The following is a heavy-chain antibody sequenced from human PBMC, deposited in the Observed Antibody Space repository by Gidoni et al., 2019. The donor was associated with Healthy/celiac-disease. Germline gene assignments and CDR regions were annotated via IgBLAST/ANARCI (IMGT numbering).Heavy chain of an antibody. CDR3: ARESYYYDSSGPYYYYYGMDV. Sequence: QVQLVQSGAEVKKPGSSVKVSCKASGGTFSSYAISWVRQAPGQGLEWMGGIIPIFGTANYAQKFQGRVTITADESTSTAYMELSSLRSEDTAVYYCARESYYYDSSGPYYYYYGMDVWGQGTTVTVSS. V-gene: IGHV1-69*01. J-gene: IGHJ6*02. CDR2: IIPIFGTA. D-gene: IGHD3-22*01. CDR1: GGTFSSYA.